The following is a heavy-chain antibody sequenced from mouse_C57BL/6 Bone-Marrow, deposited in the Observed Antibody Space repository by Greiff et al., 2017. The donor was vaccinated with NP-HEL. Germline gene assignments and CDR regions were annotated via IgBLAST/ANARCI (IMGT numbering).Heavy chain of an antibody. J-gene: IGHJ4*01. Sequence: VQLQQPGAELVKPGASVKLSCKASGYTFTSYWMQWVKQRPGPGLEWIGEIDPSDSYTNYNQKFKGKATLTVDTSSSTAYMQLSSLTSEDTAVYYCARHYYAMDYWGQGTSVTVSS. CDR2: IDPSDSYT. CDR3: ARHYYAMDY. V-gene: IGHV1-50*01. CDR1: GYTFTSYW.